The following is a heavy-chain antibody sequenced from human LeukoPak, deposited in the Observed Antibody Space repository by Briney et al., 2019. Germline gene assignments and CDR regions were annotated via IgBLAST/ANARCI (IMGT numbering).Heavy chain of an antibody. CDR1: GFTFSNYW. Sequence: GGSLRLSCAASGFTFSNYWMHWVRQAPGKGLVWVSRINSDGRSTKYADSVKGRFTISRDNAKNTLYLQMDSLRAEDTAVYYCARGGYSYGYFDYWGRDTLVTVSS. D-gene: IGHD5-18*01. J-gene: IGHJ4*02. CDR2: INSDGRST. CDR3: ARGGYSYGYFDY. V-gene: IGHV3-74*01.